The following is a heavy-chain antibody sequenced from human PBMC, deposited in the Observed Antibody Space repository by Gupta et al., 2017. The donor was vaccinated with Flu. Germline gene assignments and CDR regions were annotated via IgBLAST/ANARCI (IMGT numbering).Heavy chain of an antibody. CDR1: GGSFSGYY. Sequence: QVQLQQWGAGLLKPSETLSLTCAVDGGSFSGYYWSWIRQPPGKGLEWIGEINHSGSTNYNPSLKSRVTISVDTSKNQFSLKLSSVTAADTAVYYCARDGRFLEPEVGSAVDYWGQGTLVTVSS. D-gene: IGHD3-3*01. J-gene: IGHJ4*02. CDR3: ARDGRFLEPEVGSAVDY. CDR2: INHSGST. V-gene: IGHV4-34*01.